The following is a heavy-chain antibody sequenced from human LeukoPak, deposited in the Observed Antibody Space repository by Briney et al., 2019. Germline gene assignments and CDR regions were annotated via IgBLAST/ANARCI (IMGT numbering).Heavy chain of an antibody. Sequence: ASVKVSCKASGYTFTSYGISWVRQAPGQGLEWMGWISAYNGDTNYAQNLQGRLTMTTDTSTSTAYMELRRLRSDDTAVYYCAKDGTLGATASDYWGRGTLVTVSS. CDR1: GYTFTSYG. J-gene: IGHJ4*02. V-gene: IGHV1-18*01. CDR3: AKDGTLGATASDY. D-gene: IGHD1-26*01. CDR2: ISAYNGDT.